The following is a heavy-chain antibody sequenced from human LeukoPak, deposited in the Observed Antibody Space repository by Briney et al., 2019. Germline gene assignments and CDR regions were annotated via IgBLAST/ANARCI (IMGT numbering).Heavy chain of an antibody. J-gene: IGHJ4*02. CDR1: GFMFSTYW. Sequence: GGSLRLSCAASGFMFSTYWMTWVRQAPGKGLEWVANIKPDGSETYYVDPVKGRFTISRDNTKNLLYLQMNSLRGEDAAVYYCGGFGYEAAVDLWGQGTLVTV. CDR2: IKPDGSET. D-gene: IGHD6-13*01. CDR3: GGFGYEAAVDL. V-gene: IGHV3-7*01.